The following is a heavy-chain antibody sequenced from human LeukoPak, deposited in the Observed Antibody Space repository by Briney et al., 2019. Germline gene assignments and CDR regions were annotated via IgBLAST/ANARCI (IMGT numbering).Heavy chain of an antibody. CDR1: GDSVISGDYR. J-gene: IGHJ4*02. V-gene: IGHV4-30-4*01. CDR3: ARVQKSNNGYYYLADS. Sequence: SETLSLTCTVSGDSVISGDYRWTWIRQPPGKGLEWIGYTYFTGSTYFNPSLKRRVAISIDTSKNQFSLQLTSVTVADTAVYYCARVQKSNNGYYYLADSWGPGTLVPVSS. CDR2: TYFTGST. D-gene: IGHD3-22*01.